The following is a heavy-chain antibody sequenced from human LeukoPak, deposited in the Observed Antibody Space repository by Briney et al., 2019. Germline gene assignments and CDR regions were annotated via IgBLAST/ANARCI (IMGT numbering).Heavy chain of an antibody. Sequence: GGSLRLSCAASGFTFSSYAMSWVRQAPGKGLEWVSAISGSGGSAYYPDSVKGRFTISRDNSKNTLYLQMNSLRAEDTAVYYCAKDRRQQQLVRGHWFDPWGQGTLVTVSS. D-gene: IGHD6-13*01. V-gene: IGHV3-23*01. CDR1: GFTFSSYA. CDR2: ISGSGGSA. J-gene: IGHJ5*02. CDR3: AKDRRQQQLVRGHWFDP.